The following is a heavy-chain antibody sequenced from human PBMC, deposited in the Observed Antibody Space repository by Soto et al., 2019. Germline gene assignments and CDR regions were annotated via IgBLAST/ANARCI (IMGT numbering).Heavy chain of an antibody. J-gene: IGHJ4*02. V-gene: IGHV4-34*01. Sequence: SETLSLTCAVYGGSFSGYYWTWIRRPPGTGLEWIGEINHSGSTNYNPSLKSRVTISVDTSKNQFSLKLSSVTAADTAVYYCARGWGRIFDYWGQGTLVTVSS. CDR3: ARGWGRIFDY. D-gene: IGHD7-27*01. CDR1: GGSFSGYY. CDR2: INHSGST.